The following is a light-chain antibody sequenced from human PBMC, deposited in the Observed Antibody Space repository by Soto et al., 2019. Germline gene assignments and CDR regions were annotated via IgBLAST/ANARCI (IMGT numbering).Light chain of an antibody. CDR3: TSYTGDDFTFV. V-gene: IGLV2-8*01. Sequence: QSALTQPPSASGSLGQSVTISCTGTSSDIGTYDYVSWYQQHPGRAPKLIIFEVSKRPLGVPDRFSGSKSGNTASLIVSGLQPDDEVEYHCTSYTGDDFTFVFGNGTKVTVL. CDR1: SSDIGTYDY. CDR2: EVS. J-gene: IGLJ1*01.